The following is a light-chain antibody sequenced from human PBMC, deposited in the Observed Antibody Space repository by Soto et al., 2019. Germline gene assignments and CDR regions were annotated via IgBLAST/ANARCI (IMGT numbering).Light chain of an antibody. CDR3: QQYGSSPIT. V-gene: IGKV3-20*01. J-gene: IGKJ5*01. CDR2: ATS. Sequence: DIVLTQSPGTLSLSPGERATLSCRASQSVSSIYLAWYQQKPGQAPSLLIYATSSRATGIPDRFSSSGSGTDFSLTISRLDPEDFAVYYCQQYGSSPITFGQGTRLEIK. CDR1: QSVSSIY.